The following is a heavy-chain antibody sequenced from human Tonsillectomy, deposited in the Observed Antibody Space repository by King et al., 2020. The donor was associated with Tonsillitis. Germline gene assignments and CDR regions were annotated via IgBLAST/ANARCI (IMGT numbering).Heavy chain of an antibody. J-gene: IGHJ6*02. Sequence: VQLVESGAEVKKPGASVKVSCKASGYTFTSYGFSWVRQAPGQGLEWMGWISAYNGNTKYAQKLQGRVTMTTDTSTSTAYMELRSLRSDDTAVYYCARVDYGDHSLEATIYYFYGMDVWGQGTTVTVSS. CDR1: GYTFTSYG. V-gene: IGHV1-18*04. CDR3: ARVDYGDHSLEATIYYFYGMDV. D-gene: IGHD4-17*01. CDR2: ISAYNGNT.